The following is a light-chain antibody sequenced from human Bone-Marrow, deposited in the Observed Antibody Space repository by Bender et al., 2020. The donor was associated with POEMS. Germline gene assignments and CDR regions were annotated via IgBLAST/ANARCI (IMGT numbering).Light chain of an antibody. CDR1: SSDVGDYNY. J-gene: IGLJ2*01. V-gene: IGLV2-23*02. CDR2: EVS. CDR3: CSSATTNTFI. Sequence: QSALTQPASASGSPGQSVTISCTGPSSDVGDYNYVSWYQQNPGKAPKLMIYEVSKRPSGVSHRFSGSKSGNTASLTISGLQAEDEADYYCCSSATTNTFIFGGGTTLTVL.